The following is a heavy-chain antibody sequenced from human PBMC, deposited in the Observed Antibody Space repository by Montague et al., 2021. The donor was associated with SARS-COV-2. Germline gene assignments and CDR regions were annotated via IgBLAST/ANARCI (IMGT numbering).Heavy chain of an antibody. CDR2: IYQSGST. Sequence: SETLSLTCAVSGDSIMTTNWWSWVRQPPGKGLEWIGEIYQSGSTNYNPSLKGRVTISVDTSKNQFSLRLSSVTAADTAVYYCARVGGNHYRYFDYWGQGTLVTVSS. V-gene: IGHV4-4*02. D-gene: IGHD1-26*01. J-gene: IGHJ4*02. CDR1: GDSIMTTNW. CDR3: ARVGGNHYRYFDY.